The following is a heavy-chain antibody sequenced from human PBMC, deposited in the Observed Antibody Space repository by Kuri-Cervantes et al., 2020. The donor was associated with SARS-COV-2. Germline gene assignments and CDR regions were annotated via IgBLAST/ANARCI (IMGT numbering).Heavy chain of an antibody. J-gene: IGHJ4*02. Sequence: GSLRLSCTVSGGSISSSSYYWGWIRQPPGKGLEWIGSIYYSGSTYYNPSLKSRVTISVDTSKNQFSLKLSSVTAADTAVYYCASLVLRYFDWLLPEIDYWGQGTLVTVSS. CDR3: ASLVLRYFDWLLPEIDY. V-gene: IGHV4-39*01. D-gene: IGHD3-9*01. CDR2: IYYSGST. CDR1: GGSISSSSYY.